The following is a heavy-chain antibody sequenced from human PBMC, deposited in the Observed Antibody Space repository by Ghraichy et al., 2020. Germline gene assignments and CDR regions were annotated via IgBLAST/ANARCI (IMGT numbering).Heavy chain of an antibody. D-gene: IGHD3-9*01. Sequence: SETLSLTCAVYGGSFSGYYWSWIRQPPGKGLEWIGEINHSGSTNYNPSLKSRVTISVDTSKNQFPLKLSSVTAADTAVYYCARGVSDYDSLPTGNWFDPWGQGTLVTVSS. V-gene: IGHV4-34*01. CDR2: INHSGST. CDR1: GGSFSGYY. J-gene: IGHJ5*02. CDR3: ARGVSDYDSLPTGNWFDP.